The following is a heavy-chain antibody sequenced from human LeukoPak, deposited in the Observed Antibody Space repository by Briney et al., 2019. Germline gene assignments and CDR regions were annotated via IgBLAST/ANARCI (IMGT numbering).Heavy chain of an antibody. D-gene: IGHD4-11*01. CDR2: IYYSGST. Sequence: SETLSLTCTVSGGSISSSSYYWGWIRQPPGKGLEWIGSIYYSGSTNYNPSLKSRVTISVDTSKNQFSLKLSSVTAADTAVYYCARGRARQYLRYFDLWGRGTLVTVSS. V-gene: IGHV4-39*07. CDR3: ARGRARQYLRYFDL. J-gene: IGHJ2*01. CDR1: GGSISSSSYY.